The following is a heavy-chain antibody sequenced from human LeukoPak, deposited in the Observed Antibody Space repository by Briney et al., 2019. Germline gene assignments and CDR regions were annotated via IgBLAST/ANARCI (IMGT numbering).Heavy chain of an antibody. J-gene: IGHJ4*02. CDR1: GFTFSSYP. D-gene: IGHD6-13*01. Sequence: GGSLRLSCAGSGFTFSSYPMSWVRQAPAKGLQWVSAISGGGGSAYYADSVKGRFTISRDNSKNTLYLQMNSLRAEDTAVYYCAKGYSSSWSDYWGLGTLVTVSS. CDR2: ISGGGGSA. V-gene: IGHV3-23*01. CDR3: AKGYSSSWSDY.